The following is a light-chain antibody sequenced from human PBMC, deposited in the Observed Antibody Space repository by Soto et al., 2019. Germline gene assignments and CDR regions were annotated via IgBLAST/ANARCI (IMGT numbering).Light chain of an antibody. V-gene: IGKV3-20*01. CDR3: QQCGSSPPT. CDR2: GAS. Sequence: ETVLTQSPGTLSLSPGERATLSCRASQSVSSSYLAWYQQKPGQAPRLLIYGASSRATGIPDRFSGSGSGTDFTLTISRLEPEDFAVCYCQQCGSSPPTFGGGANMEI. J-gene: IGKJ4*01. CDR1: QSVSSSY.